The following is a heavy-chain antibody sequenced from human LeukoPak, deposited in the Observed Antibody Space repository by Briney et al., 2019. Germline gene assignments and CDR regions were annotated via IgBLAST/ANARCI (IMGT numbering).Heavy chain of an antibody. Sequence: PGGSLRLSCAASGFTFSTYAMSWVRQAPGKGLEWVSGISGSGISTDYAASVKGRFTISRDNSKNTLYLQMNSLRAEDTAVYYCTKGPTGGSSWYVDYWGQGTLVTVSS. D-gene: IGHD6-13*01. CDR1: GFTFSTYA. J-gene: IGHJ4*02. V-gene: IGHV3-23*01. CDR3: TKGPTGGSSWYVDY. CDR2: ISGSGIST.